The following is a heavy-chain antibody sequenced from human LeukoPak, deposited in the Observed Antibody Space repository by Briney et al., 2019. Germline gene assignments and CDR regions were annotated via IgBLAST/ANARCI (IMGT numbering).Heavy chain of an antibody. V-gene: IGHV4-59*01. J-gene: IGHJ4*02. Sequence: SETLSLTCTVSGGSISSYYWSWIRQPPGKGLEWIGYIYYSGSTNYNPSLKSRVTISVDTSKNEFSLKLSSVTAADTAVYHCARGLGYYDSSVGYWGQGTLVTVSS. CDR1: GGSISSYY. CDR2: IYYSGST. CDR3: ARGLGYYDSSVGY. D-gene: IGHD3-22*01.